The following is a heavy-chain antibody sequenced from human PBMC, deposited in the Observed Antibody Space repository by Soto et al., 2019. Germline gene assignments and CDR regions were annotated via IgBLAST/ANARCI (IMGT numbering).Heavy chain of an antibody. V-gene: IGHV4-30-4*02. D-gene: IGHD2-15*01. Sequence: SETLSLTGTVSGGSISSGDYYWSWIRQPPGKGLEWIGYIYYSGSTNYNPSLKSRVTISVDTSKNQFSLKLSSVTAADTAVYYCARVRGRLLRFDPWGQGTLVTVSS. CDR1: GGSISSGDYY. CDR3: ARVRGRLLRFDP. J-gene: IGHJ5*02. CDR2: IYYSGST.